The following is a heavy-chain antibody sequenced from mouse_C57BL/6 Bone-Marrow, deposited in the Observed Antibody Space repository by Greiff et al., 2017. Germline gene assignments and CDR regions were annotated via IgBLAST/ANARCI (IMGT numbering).Heavy chain of an antibody. CDR3: ARSDDARIPFAY. Sequence: QVQLQQSGAELVKPGASVKISCKASGYAFTSYWMNWVKQRPGKGLEWIGQIYPGDGDTNYNQKFKGKATLTADKSSSTAYLQLSSLTSEASAVYVCARSDDARIPFAYWGQGTLLTVSS. V-gene: IGHV1-80*01. CDR2: IYPGDGDT. D-gene: IGHD3-3*01. J-gene: IGHJ3*01. CDR1: GYAFTSYW.